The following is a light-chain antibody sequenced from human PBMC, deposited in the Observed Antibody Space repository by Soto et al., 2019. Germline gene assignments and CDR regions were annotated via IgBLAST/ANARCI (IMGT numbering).Light chain of an antibody. CDR3: SSYTRSFTVV. Sequence: QSALTQPASVSGAPGQSITISCTGDSSDVGGYNYVSWFQQHPGKAPKLMLYEVSHRPSGVSHRFSGSKSGTTASLTISGLQAEDEADYYCSSYTRSFTVVFGGGTKLTVL. CDR2: EVS. CDR1: SSDVGGYNY. V-gene: IGLV2-14*01. J-gene: IGLJ2*01.